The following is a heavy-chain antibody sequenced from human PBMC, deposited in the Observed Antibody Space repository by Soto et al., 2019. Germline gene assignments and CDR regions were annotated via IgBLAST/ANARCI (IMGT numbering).Heavy chain of an antibody. CDR3: SRDLGSGDYPPYSYFGMAV. V-gene: IGHV3-21*02. D-gene: IGHD3-22*01. CDR1: GFAFSSYS. Sequence: EVQLVDSGGGLVKPGGSLRLSCAASGFAFSSYSMVWVRQAPGKGLEWVSSISSRSSYLYYADSLKGRFTISRDNAKNSLYLQTHSLRAEDTAVYYGSRDLGSGDYPPYSYFGMAVWGQGTRVTVSS. J-gene: IGHJ6*02. CDR2: ISSRSSYL.